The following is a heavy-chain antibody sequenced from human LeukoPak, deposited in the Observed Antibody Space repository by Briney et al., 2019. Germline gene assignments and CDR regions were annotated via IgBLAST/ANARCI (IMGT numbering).Heavy chain of an antibody. CDR2: IYYSGST. Sequence: SETLSLTCTVSGGSISSGGYYWSWIRQHPGKGLEWIGYIYYSGSTYYNPSLKSRVTISVDTSKNQFSLKLSSVTAADTAVYYCARTVTIFGLRFDPWGQGTLVTVSS. D-gene: IGHD3-3*01. V-gene: IGHV4-31*03. CDR1: GGSISSGGYY. J-gene: IGHJ5*02. CDR3: ARTVTIFGLRFDP.